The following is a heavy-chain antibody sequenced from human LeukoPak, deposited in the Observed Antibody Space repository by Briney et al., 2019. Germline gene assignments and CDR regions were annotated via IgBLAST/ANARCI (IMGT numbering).Heavy chain of an antibody. V-gene: IGHV4-59*08. CDR1: GGSISSYY. CDR3: AILRCSGGSCYSIYYYYGMDV. D-gene: IGHD2-15*01. J-gene: IGHJ6*02. Sequence: SETLSLTCTVSGGSISSYYWSWIRQPPEKGLEWIGYIYYSGSTNYNPSLKSRVTISVDTSKNQFSLKLSSVTAADTAVYYCAILRCSGGSCYSIYYYYGMDVWGQGTTVTVSS. CDR2: IYYSGST.